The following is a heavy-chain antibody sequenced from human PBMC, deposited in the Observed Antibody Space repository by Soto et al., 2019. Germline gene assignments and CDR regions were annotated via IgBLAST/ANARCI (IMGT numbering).Heavy chain of an antibody. CDR2: ISGGGGTT. J-gene: IGHJ3*02. D-gene: IGHD2-8*01. V-gene: IGHV3-23*01. CDR1: GFTFSSYA. Sequence: EVHLLESGGGLVQPGGSLRLSCAASGFTFSSYAINWVRQAPGKGLEWVSAISGGGGTTYYADSVTGRSNISRDNSMNAVYLQMKSRRAEDTAVYYCATPYLVYAFDIWGQGTMVTVSS. CDR3: ATPYLVYAFDI.